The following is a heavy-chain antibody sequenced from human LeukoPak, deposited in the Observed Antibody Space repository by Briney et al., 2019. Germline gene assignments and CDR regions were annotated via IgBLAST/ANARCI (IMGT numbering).Heavy chain of an antibody. D-gene: IGHD2-2*01. V-gene: IGHV5-51*01. CDR3: ARSSDCSSTSCYSDY. CDR2: IYPGDSDT. Sequence: GESLKISCKGSGYSFTSYWIGWVRQMPGKGLEWMGIIYPGDSDTRYSPSFQGQVTISADKSISTAYLQWSSLKASDTAMYYCARSSDCSSTSCYSDYWGQGTLVTVSS. CDR1: GYSFTSYW. J-gene: IGHJ4*02.